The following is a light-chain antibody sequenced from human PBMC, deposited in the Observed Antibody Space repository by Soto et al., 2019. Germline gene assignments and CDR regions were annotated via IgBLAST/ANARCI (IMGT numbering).Light chain of an antibody. V-gene: IGKV3-15*01. Sequence: EIVLTQSPATLSLSPGERATLSCRASQSVSSYLAWYQQKPGQAPRLIIYDASTRATGVPPRFIGSASGTECTLTISSLQSEDVGVYYCQQYNDWPRTFGQGTRLEIK. CDR2: DAS. CDR3: QQYNDWPRT. J-gene: IGKJ5*01. CDR1: QSVSSY.